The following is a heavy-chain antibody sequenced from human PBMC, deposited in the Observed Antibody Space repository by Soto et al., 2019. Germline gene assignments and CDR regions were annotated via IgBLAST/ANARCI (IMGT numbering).Heavy chain of an antibody. Sequence: EVQLVESGGGLVQPGRSLRLSCAASGFTFDNYAMHWVRQAPGKGLEWVSGINWNSGDIGYADSVKGRFTISRDNAENSLYLQMNSLRAEDTALYYCAKDMSGYPPYYLDYWGQGTLFTVSS. CDR1: GFTFDNYA. V-gene: IGHV3-9*01. D-gene: IGHD3-3*01. J-gene: IGHJ4*02. CDR2: INWNSGDI. CDR3: AKDMSGYPPYYLDY.